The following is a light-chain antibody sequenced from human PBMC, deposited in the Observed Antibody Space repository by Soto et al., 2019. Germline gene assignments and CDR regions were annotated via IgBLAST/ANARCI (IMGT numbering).Light chain of an antibody. CDR1: NIGGKS. CDR3: QVWDYISDHYV. V-gene: IGLV3-21*02. J-gene: IGLJ1*01. Sequence: LNQPRVGSVASGRRASITCRGNNIGGKSVHWYQQKPGQAPVLVVYDDRDRPSGIPERFSGSNSGNTATLTISRVEAGDETAYYWQVWDYISDHYVVGTVTKFTV. CDR2: DDR.